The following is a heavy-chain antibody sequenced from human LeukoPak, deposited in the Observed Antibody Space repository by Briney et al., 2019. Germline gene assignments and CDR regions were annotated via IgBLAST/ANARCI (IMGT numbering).Heavy chain of an antibody. V-gene: IGHV1-2*02. CDR2: INPNSGGT. CDR3: ARGVDSGYPYFDH. D-gene: IGHD5-12*01. J-gene: IGHJ4*02. CDR1: GYTFTGYC. Sequence: GASVKVSCKASGYTFTGYCMHWVRQAPGQGLEWMGWINPNSGGTNSAQKFQGRVTMTRDTSISTTYMELSRLRSDDTAMYYCARGVDSGYPYFDHWGQGTLVTVPS.